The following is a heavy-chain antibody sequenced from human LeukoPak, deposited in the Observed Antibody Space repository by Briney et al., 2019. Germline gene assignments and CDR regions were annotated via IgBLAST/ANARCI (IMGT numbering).Heavy chain of an antibody. Sequence: GRSLRLSCAASGFTFSSYSMNWVRQAPGKGLEWVSSISSSSSYIYYADSVKGRFTISRDNAKNSLYLQMNSLRAEDTAVYYCARVFTDSKSPFDPWGQGTLVTVSS. CDR2: ISSSSSYI. D-gene: IGHD3-3*01. V-gene: IGHV3-21*01. CDR1: GFTFSSYS. J-gene: IGHJ5*02. CDR3: ARVFTDSKSPFDP.